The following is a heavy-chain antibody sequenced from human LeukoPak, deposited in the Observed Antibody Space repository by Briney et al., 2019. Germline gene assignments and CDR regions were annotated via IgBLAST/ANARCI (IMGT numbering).Heavy chain of an antibody. J-gene: IGHJ4*02. V-gene: IGHV1-24*01. CDR2: FDPEDGET. Sequence: ASVKVSCKVSGYTLTKLAIHWVRQAAGKGLEWMGGFDPEDGETVYAQKFQGRVTMTEDTSTDTAYMEVSSLTSEDTAVYYCAITLPDDKAFDFWGQGTLVTVSS. D-gene: IGHD1-14*01. CDR3: AITLPDDKAFDF. CDR1: GYTLTKLA.